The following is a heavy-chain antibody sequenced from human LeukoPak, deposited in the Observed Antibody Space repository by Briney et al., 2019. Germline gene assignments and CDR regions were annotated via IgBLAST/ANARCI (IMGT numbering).Heavy chain of an antibody. CDR1: GDSISSNY. Sequence: SETLSLTCTVSGDSISSNYWSWIRQPAGKGLEWIGRIYNNGATSYNPSLKSRVTMSVDTAQSQLSLEVTSVTDGGTGGFFWWRDFQYNDSRFDIWGQGTMVSVSS. J-gene: IGHJ3*02. CDR2: IYNNGAT. D-gene: IGHD3-22*01. V-gene: IGHV4-4*07. CDR3: WRDFQYNDSRFDI.